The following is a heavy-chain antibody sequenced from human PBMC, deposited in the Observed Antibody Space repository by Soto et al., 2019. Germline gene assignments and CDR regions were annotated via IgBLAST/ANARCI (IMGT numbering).Heavy chain of an antibody. V-gene: IGHV4-39*07. CDR1: GGSISSSSYY. J-gene: IGHJ6*03. CDR2: IYYSGST. Sequence: SETLSLTFTVSGGSISSSSYYWGWIRQPPGKGLEWIGSIYYSGSTYYNPSLKSRVTISVDTSKNQFSLKLNSVTAADTAVFYCARVYPYYYYMDVWGKGTTVTVSS. CDR3: ARVYPYYYYMDV.